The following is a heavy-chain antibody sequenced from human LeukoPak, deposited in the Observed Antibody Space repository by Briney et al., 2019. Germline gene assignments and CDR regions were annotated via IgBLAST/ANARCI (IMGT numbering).Heavy chain of an antibody. Sequence: VASVKVSCKASGYTFTGYYVHWMRQAPGQGLEWVGWIHPNSGDTEYEQKFQGRVTMTRDTSIATTYMEMTRLAPDDTAVYYCARDRGPPVDSGIYYQYYFHYWGQGTLVTVSS. CDR1: GYTFTGYY. J-gene: IGHJ4*02. CDR3: ARDRGPPVDSGIYYQYYFHY. V-gene: IGHV1-2*02. CDR2: IHPNSGDT. D-gene: IGHD3-10*01.